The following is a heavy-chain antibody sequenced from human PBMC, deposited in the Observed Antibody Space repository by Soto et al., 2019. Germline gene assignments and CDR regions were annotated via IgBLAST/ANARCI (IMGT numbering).Heavy chain of an antibody. J-gene: IGHJ4*02. D-gene: IGHD3-10*01. CDR2: ISNDGSNE. V-gene: IGHV3-30*18. CDR1: GFTFRWFG. Sequence: VGSLRLSCAGSGFTFRWFGMNWVRQAPGKGLEWVARISNDGSNEYYVDSVKGRFTISRDNSKNTLYLQMDSLRAEDTAVYYCAKGEVRGIIPSYFDYWGLGTLVTAPQ. CDR3: AKGEVRGIIPSYFDY.